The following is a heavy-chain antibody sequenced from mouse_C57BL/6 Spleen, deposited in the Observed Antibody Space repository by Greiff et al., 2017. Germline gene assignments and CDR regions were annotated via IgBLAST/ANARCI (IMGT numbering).Heavy chain of an antibody. CDR1: GFSFNTYA. Sequence: EVMLVESGGGLVQPKGSLKLSCAASGFSFNTYAMNWVRQAPGKGLEWVARIRSKSNNYATYYADSVKDRFTISRDDSESMLYLQMNNLKTEDTAMYYCVRQTGTDYYAMDYWGQGTSVTVSS. CDR2: IRSKSNNYAT. V-gene: IGHV10-1*01. D-gene: IGHD4-1*01. J-gene: IGHJ4*01. CDR3: VRQTGTDYYAMDY.